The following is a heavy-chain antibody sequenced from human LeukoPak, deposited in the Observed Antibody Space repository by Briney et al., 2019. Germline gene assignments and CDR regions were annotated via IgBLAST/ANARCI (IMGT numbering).Heavy chain of an antibody. J-gene: IGHJ4*02. CDR2: ISSSSSTI. CDR1: GITFSNYG. Sequence: GGSLRLSCAASGITFSNYGMHWVRQAPGKGLEWVSYISSSSSTIYYADSVKGRFTISRDNAKNSLYLQMNSLRAEDTAVYYCARVGYYGSGSADYWGQGTLVTVSS. CDR3: ARVGYYGSGSADY. D-gene: IGHD3-10*01. V-gene: IGHV3-48*01.